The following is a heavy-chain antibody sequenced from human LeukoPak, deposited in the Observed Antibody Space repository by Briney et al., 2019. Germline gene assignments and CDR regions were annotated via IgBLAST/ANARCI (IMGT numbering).Heavy chain of an antibody. V-gene: IGHV3-11*04. CDR1: GFTFSDYY. D-gene: IGHD3-22*01. Sequence: PGGSLRLSCAASGFTFSDYYMSWIRQAPGKGLEWVSYISSSGSTIYYADSVKGRFTISRDNSKNTLYLQMNSLRAEDTAVYYCARDRLPAHSSGSNPFGYYYYGMDVWGQGTTVTVSS. CDR3: ARDRLPAHSSGSNPFGYYYYGMDV. J-gene: IGHJ6*02. CDR2: ISSSGSTI.